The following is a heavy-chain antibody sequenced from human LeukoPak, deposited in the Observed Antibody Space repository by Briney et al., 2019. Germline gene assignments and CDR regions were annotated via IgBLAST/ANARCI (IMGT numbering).Heavy chain of an antibody. CDR2: INHSGST. Sequence: PSETLSLTCAVYGGSFSGYYWSWIRQPPGKGLEWIGEINHSGSTNYNPSLKSRVTISVDTSKNQFSLKLSSVTAADTAVYYCDRVSSGWYVYYYGMDVWRQGTTVTVSS. J-gene: IGHJ6*02. D-gene: IGHD6-19*01. CDR3: DRVSSGWYVYYYGMDV. V-gene: IGHV4-34*01. CDR1: GGSFSGYY.